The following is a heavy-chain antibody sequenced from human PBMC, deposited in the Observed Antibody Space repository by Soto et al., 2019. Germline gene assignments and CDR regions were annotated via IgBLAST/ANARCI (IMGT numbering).Heavy chain of an antibody. J-gene: IGHJ4*02. CDR2: VYYSGNT. CDR1: GGSISSTSYY. CDR3: ARLVVAGTRSVY. Sequence: QLQLQGSGPGLLKPSETLSLTCTVSGGSISSTSYYWRWIRQPAGKRLEWIGSVYYSGNTYYNPSLKSRVTISIDTSKNQFSLRLNSVTAADTALYYCARLVVAGTRSVYWGQGILVTVSS. V-gene: IGHV4-39*01. D-gene: IGHD6-19*01.